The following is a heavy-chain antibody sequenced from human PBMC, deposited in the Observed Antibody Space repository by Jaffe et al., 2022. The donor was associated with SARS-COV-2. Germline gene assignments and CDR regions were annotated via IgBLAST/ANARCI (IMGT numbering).Heavy chain of an antibody. CDR2: IYYSGST. V-gene: IGHV4-31*03. Sequence: QVQLQESGPGLVKPSQTLSLTCTVSGGSISSGGYYWSWIRQHPGKGLEWIGYIYYSGSTYYNPSLKSRVTISVDTSKNQFSLKLSSVTAADTAVYYCAREGPDSGYANYYYYGMDVWGQGTTVTVSS. J-gene: IGHJ6*02. CDR1: GGSISSGGYY. CDR3: AREGPDSGYANYYYYGMDV. D-gene: IGHD5-12*01.